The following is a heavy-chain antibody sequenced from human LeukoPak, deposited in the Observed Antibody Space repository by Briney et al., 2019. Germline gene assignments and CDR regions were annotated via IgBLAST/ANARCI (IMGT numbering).Heavy chain of an antibody. Sequence: SETLSLTCTVSGGSISSSSYYWGWIRQPPGKGLEWIGSIYHSGSTYYNPSLKSRVTISVDTSKNQFSLKLSSVTAADTAVYYCASITVSGDYYYYMDVWGKGTTVTVSS. CDR1: GGSISSSSYY. J-gene: IGHJ6*03. CDR3: ASITVSGDYYYYMDV. V-gene: IGHV4-39*07. CDR2: IYHSGST. D-gene: IGHD4-17*01.